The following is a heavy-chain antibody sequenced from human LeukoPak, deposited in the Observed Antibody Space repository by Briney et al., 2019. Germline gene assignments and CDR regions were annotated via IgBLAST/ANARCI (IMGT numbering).Heavy chain of an antibody. D-gene: IGHD3-3*01. CDR1: GYTFTGYY. Sequence: GASVKVSCKASGYTFTGYYMHWVRQAPGQGLEWMGWINPNSGGTNYAQKFQGRVTMTRDTSISTAYMELSRLRSDDTAVYYCASEPITIFGVVIRYYFDYWGQGTLVTVSS. V-gene: IGHV1-2*02. CDR3: ASEPITIFGVVIRYYFDY. J-gene: IGHJ4*02. CDR2: INPNSGGT.